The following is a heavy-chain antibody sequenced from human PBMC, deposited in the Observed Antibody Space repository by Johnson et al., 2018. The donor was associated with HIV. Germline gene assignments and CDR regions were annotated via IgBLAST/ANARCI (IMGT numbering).Heavy chain of an antibody. J-gene: IGHJ3*02. V-gene: IGHV3-33*01. CDR3: ARVWCLYSSGWYVDAFDI. Sequence: QVQLVESGGGVVQPGRSLRLSCAASGFTFSTYGMHWVRQAPGKGLEWVAVIWYDGSKKYYVESVQGRFTISRDNSKNTLYLQMNSLRAEDTAVYYCARVWCLYSSGWYVDAFDIWGQGTMVTDSS. CDR2: IWYDGSKK. D-gene: IGHD6-19*01. CDR1: GFTFSTYG.